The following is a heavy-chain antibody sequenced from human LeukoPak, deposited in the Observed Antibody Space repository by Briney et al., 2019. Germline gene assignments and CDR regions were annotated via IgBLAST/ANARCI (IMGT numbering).Heavy chain of an antibody. CDR2: INSDGCST. CDR3: AISPTLVVTH. J-gene: IGHJ4*02. D-gene: IGHD4-23*01. CDR1: GFTFSSYW. Sequence: GGSLSLSCAPSGFTFSSYWMHWVRQAPGKGLLWVSRINSDGCSTSYADSVQDPFTISRDNAKNTLYLQVNSRKAENPAGFFCAISPTLVVTHWGQGTLVTVRS. V-gene: IGHV3-74*01.